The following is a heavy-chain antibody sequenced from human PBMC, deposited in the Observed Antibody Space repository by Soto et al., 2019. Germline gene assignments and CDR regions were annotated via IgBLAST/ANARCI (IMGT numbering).Heavy chain of an antibody. V-gene: IGHV1-18*01. CDR1: GYTFTNYG. Sequence: VQLVQSGVEVKKPGASVKVSCKASGYTFTNYGISWVRQAPGQGLEWMGWINTYNGNTNYAQKAQGRVTMTRETSTSTAYMELRRLRPDDTAVYYCARDLLYSTRATVRFDIWGQGTMLTVSS. CDR2: INTYNGNT. J-gene: IGHJ3*02. CDR3: ARDLLYSTRATVRFDI. D-gene: IGHD6-13*01.